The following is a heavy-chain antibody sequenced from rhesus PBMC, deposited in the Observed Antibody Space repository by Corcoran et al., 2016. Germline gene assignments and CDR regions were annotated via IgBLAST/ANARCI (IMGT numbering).Heavy chain of an antibody. CDR3: ARFPFGLVDHGYFDL. D-gene: IGHD3-3*01. J-gene: IGHJ2*01. V-gene: IGHV4-65*01. CDR2: ISGSSFSP. Sequence: QVQLQESGPGLVKPSETLSLTCAVSGGSVSSSNWWSWIPQPPGKGLEWIGYISGSSFSPHDNPTLKSTCSLATVTAKILFALKLSAVTAADTAVYYCARFPFGLVDHGYFDLWGPGTPITSAS. CDR1: GGSVSSSNW.